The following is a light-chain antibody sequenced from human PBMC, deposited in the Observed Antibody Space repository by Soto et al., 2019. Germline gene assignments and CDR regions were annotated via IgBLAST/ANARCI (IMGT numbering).Light chain of an antibody. Sequence: EIVLTQSPGTLSLSPEERATLSCMASQSVSSYLAWYQQKPGQAPRLLIYDASNRATGIPARFSGSGSGTDFTLTISSLEPADFAVYYCQQRSNWPLTFGGGTKVDIK. CDR2: DAS. J-gene: IGKJ4*01. CDR1: QSVSSY. V-gene: IGKV3-11*01. CDR3: QQRSNWPLT.